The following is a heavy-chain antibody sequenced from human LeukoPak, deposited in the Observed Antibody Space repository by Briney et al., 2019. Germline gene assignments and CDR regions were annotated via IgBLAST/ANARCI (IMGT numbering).Heavy chain of an antibody. CDR3: ARDYYGSGSQRYYFDY. Sequence: SVKVSCKASGGTFSSYAISWVRQAPGQGLEWMGGIIPIFGTANYAQKFQGRVTITADESTSTAYMELSSLRSEDTAVYYCARDYYGSGSQRYYFDYWGQGTLVTVSS. CDR1: GGTFSSYA. CDR2: IIPIFGTA. D-gene: IGHD3-10*01. J-gene: IGHJ4*02. V-gene: IGHV1-69*13.